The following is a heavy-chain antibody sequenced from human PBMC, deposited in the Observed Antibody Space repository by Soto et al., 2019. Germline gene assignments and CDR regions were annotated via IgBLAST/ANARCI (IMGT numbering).Heavy chain of an antibody. CDR1: GXSFSSYS. Sequence: GSLRLSCAASGXSFSSYSMCWVRQAPGKGLDWVSAIIGSGGVTHYADSVKGRFNVSREDYKNTLYLQMNSLRAEDTAIYYCARVSASMTIFGVLIPTHWYFDLWGRGTLGTVSS. J-gene: IGHJ2*01. CDR2: IIGSGGVT. V-gene: IGHV3-23*01. D-gene: IGHD3-3*01. CDR3: ARVSASMTIFGVLIPTHWYFDL.